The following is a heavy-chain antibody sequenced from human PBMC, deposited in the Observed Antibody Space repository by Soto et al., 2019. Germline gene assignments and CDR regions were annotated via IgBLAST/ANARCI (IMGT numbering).Heavy chain of an antibody. D-gene: IGHD6-13*01. CDR1: GFTFSSYG. Sequence: QVQLVESGGGVVKPGRSLRLSCAASGFTFSSYGMHWVRQAPGKGLEWVAVISYDGSNKYYADSVKGRFTISRDNSKNTLYLQMNSLRAEDTAVYYCAKDSSSELDYWGQGTLVTVSS. J-gene: IGHJ4*02. CDR3: AKDSSSELDY. V-gene: IGHV3-30*18. CDR2: ISYDGSNK.